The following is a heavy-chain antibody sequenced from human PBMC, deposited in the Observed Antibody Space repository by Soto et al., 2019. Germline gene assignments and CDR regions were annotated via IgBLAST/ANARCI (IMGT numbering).Heavy chain of an antibody. CDR2: INNSGST. CDR1: GGSFSGYY. CDR3: ARGRGDGYNQDWYFDL. D-gene: IGHD3-10*01. Sequence: SETLSLTCAVYGGSFSGYYWSWIRQPPGKGLKWIGEINNSGSTNYNPSLKSRVSISVGTSNNQFSLKLSSVTAADTAVYYCARGRGDGYNQDWYFDLWGRGTLVTVS. J-gene: IGHJ2*01. V-gene: IGHV4-34*01.